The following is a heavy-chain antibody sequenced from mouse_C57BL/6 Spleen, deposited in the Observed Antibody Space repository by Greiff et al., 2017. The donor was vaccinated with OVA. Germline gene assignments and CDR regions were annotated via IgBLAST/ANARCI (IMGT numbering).Heavy chain of an antibody. Sequence: VQLQQPGAELVRPGTSVKLSCKASGYTFTSYWMHWVKQRPGQGLEWIGVIDPSDSYTNYNQKFKGKATLTVDTSSSTAYMQLSSLTSEDSAVYYCATDYYGSSYEDYWGQGTTLTVSS. CDR3: ATDYYGSSYEDY. CDR1: GYTFTSYW. CDR2: IDPSDSYT. J-gene: IGHJ2*01. V-gene: IGHV1-59*01. D-gene: IGHD1-1*01.